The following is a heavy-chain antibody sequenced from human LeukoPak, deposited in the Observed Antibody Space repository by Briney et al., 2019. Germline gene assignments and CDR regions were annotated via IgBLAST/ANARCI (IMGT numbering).Heavy chain of an antibody. Sequence: ASVKVSCKASGYTVTSYYMHWVRQAPGQGLEWMGILNPSGGSTSYAQKFQGRVTITADESTSTAYMELSSLRSEDTAVYYCARVRDSSGYYYDYWGQGTLVTVSS. J-gene: IGHJ4*02. V-gene: IGHV1-46*01. CDR2: LNPSGGST. CDR3: ARVRDSSGYYYDY. CDR1: GYTVTSYY. D-gene: IGHD3-22*01.